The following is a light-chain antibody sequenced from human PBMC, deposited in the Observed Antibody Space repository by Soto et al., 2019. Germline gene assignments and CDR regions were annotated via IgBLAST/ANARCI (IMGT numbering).Light chain of an antibody. CDR2: AAS. CDR1: QHISTW. CDR3: QHANTFACT. J-gene: IGKJ2*02. V-gene: IGKV1-12*01. Sequence: DLRMTQSPSSVSASIGDRVTITCRASQHISTWLVWYQPKAGKAPQLLIYAASSLQSGVPSRFSGNGSGTDYSLTIISLPPYDSATCYWQHANTFACTCGQGPRLEI.